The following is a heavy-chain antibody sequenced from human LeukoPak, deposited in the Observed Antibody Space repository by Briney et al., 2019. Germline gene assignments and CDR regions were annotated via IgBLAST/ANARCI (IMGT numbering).Heavy chain of an antibody. J-gene: IGHJ3*02. V-gene: IGHV3-33*01. CDR2: IWPDGSVK. D-gene: IGHD6-19*01. CDR1: GFPFSSYG. CDR3: ARERRQWQPFDI. Sequence: GGSLRLSCTASGFPFSSYGMHWVRQAPGKGLVWVTVIWPDGSVKYYADSVKGRFTISRDNTDNSLFLQMSSLRAEDTAVYYCARERRQWQPFDIWGQGTMVTVSS.